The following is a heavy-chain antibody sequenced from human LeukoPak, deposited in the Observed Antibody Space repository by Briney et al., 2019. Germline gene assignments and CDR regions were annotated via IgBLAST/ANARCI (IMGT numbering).Heavy chain of an antibody. CDR2: ISSSSSTI. J-gene: IGHJ3*02. CDR1: GFTFSNFA. CDR3: ARERSTQWELLGHEAFDI. D-gene: IGHD1-26*01. V-gene: IGHV3-48*02. Sequence: GTSLRLSCVASGFTFSNFAMHWVRQAPGKGLEWVSYISSSSSTIYYADSVKGRFTISRDNAKNSLYLQMNSLRDEDTAVYYCARERSTQWELLGHEAFDIWGQGTMVTVSS.